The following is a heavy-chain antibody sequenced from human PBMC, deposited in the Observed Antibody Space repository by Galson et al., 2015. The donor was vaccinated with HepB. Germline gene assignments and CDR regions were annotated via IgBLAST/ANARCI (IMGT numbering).Heavy chain of an antibody. V-gene: IGHV1-8*01. Sequence: SVKVSCKASGYTFTSYDINWVRQATGQGLEWMGWMNPNSGNTGYAQKFQGRVTMTRNTSISTAYMELSSLRSEDTAVYYCARAPVTQGGLLWFGEPPRYYFDYWGQGTLVTVSS. CDR2: MNPNSGNT. CDR1: GYTFTSYD. CDR3: ARAPVTQGGLLWFGEPPRYYFDY. D-gene: IGHD3-10*01. J-gene: IGHJ4*02.